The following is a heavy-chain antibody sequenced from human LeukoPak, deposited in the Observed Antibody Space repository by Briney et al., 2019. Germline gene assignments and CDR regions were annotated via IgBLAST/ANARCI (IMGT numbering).Heavy chain of an antibody. CDR1: GFTFSSYS. J-gene: IGHJ3*02. V-gene: IGHV3-21*01. Sequence: GGSLRLSCAASGFTFSSYSMNWVRQAPGKGLEWVSSISSSSSYIYYADSVKGRFTISRDNAKNSLYLQMNSLRAEDTAVYYCASKKSGYYAFDIWGQGTMVTVSS. D-gene: IGHD5-18*01. CDR3: ASKKSGYYAFDI. CDR2: ISSSSSYI.